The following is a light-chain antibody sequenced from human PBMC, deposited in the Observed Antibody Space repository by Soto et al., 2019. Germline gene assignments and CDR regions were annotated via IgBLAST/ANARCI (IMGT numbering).Light chain of an antibody. CDR3: QQYNSYSHFT. J-gene: IGKJ3*01. V-gene: IGKV1-5*03. Sequence: DIQMTQSPSTLSASVGDRVTITCRASQSISSWLAWYQQKPGKAPNLLISKASTLESGVPSRFSGSGSGTEFTLTLSSLQPDDFATYYRQQYNSYSHFTFGPGTKVDIK. CDR1: QSISSW. CDR2: KAS.